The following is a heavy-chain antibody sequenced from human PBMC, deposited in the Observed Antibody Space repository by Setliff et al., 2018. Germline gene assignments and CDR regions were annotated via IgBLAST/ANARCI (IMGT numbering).Heavy chain of an antibody. V-gene: IGHV4-38-2*02. CDR1: GGSFSTYY. J-gene: IGHJ4*02. D-gene: IGHD6-13*01. CDR3: AKDSSSSWSFDY. Sequence: PSETLSLTCAVYGGSFSTYYWGWIRQPPGKGLEWIGSIYHSGSTYYNPSLKSRVTISVDTSKNQFSLKLSSVTAADTAVYYCAKDSSSSWSFDYWGQGTLVTV. CDR2: IYHSGST.